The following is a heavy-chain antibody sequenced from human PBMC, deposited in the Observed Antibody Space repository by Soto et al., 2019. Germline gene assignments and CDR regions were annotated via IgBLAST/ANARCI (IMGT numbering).Heavy chain of an antibody. CDR2: IIPIVDIA. CDR1: GFTFSTYT. V-gene: IGHV1-69*02. D-gene: IGHD3-10*01. Sequence: QVQLVQSGAEVKKPGSSVKVSCKASGFTFSTYTITWVRQAPGQGLEWMGKIIPIVDIANYAQKFQGRVTITADKSTSTAYMELSSLRSEDTAVYYCARDYYYGSGSSMGIFDYWGQGTLVTVSS. J-gene: IGHJ4*02. CDR3: ARDYYYGSGSSMGIFDY.